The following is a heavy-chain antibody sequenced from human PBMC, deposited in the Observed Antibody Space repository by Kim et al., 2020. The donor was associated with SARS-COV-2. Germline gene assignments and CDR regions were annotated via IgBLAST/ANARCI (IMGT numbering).Heavy chain of an antibody. J-gene: IGHJ4*02. V-gene: IGHV1-3*01. CDR1: GYTFTSYA. CDR2: INAGNANT. D-gene: IGHD1-26*01. Sequence: ASVKVSCKASGYTFTSYAMHWVRQAPGQRLEWMGWINAGNANTKYSQKFQGRVTITRDTSASTAYMELSSLRSEDTAVYYCARARSGSYLFGYWGQGTLV. CDR3: ARARSGSYLFGY.